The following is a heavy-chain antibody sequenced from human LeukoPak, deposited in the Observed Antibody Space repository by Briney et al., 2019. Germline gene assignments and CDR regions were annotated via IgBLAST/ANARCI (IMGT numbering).Heavy chain of an antibody. CDR2: IKQDGSEK. V-gene: IGHV3-7*01. CDR3: ASDYGIAAEFDY. CDR1: GFTFISYW. D-gene: IGHD6-13*01. J-gene: IGHJ4*02. Sequence: GGSLRLSCAASGFTFISYWMSWVREAPGKGLEWVANIKQDGSEKYYVDSVKGRFTISRDNAKNSLYLQMNSLRAEDTAVSYCASDYGIAAEFDYWGQGTLVTVSS.